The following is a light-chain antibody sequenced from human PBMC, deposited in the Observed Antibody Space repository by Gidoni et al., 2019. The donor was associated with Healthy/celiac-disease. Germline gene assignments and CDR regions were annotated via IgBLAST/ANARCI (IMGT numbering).Light chain of an antibody. CDR1: QSVSSY. J-gene: IGKJ4*01. V-gene: IGKV3-11*01. CDR3: QQRSNWPPLT. Sequence: EIVLTQSPATLSLSPGERATLSCRASQSVSSYLAWYQQKPGQAPRLLIYDASDRATGIPARFSGSGSGTVFTLPLSSLEPEDFAVYYCQQRSNWPPLTFGGGTKVEIK. CDR2: DAS.